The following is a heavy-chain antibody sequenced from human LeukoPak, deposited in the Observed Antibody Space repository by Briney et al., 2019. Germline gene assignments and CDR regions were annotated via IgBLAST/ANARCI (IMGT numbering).Heavy chain of an antibody. CDR3: AKEAVGATQFDY. J-gene: IGHJ4*02. CDR1: GGSIRSHY. CDR2: IYYGGST. D-gene: IGHD1-26*01. V-gene: IGHV4-59*11. Sequence: SETLSLTCTVSGGSIRSHYWTWIRQPPGKGLEWIGYIYYGGSTNYNPSLKSRVTISVDTSKNQFSLKLSSVTAADTAVHYCAKEAVGATQFDYWGQGTLVTVSS.